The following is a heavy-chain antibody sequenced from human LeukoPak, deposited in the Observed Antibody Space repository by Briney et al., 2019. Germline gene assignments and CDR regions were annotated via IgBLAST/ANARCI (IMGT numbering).Heavy chain of an antibody. CDR2: VYYDGNN. J-gene: IGHJ3*02. D-gene: IGHD5-24*01. Sequence: SETLSLTCTVSGGSMSTYYWSWIRQPPGKGLEWIGYVYYDGNNDYNPSLRSRVTTSIDTSKKQFSLKLTSVTAADTAVYYCARVKDDNNYDRAFDIWGQGTMVTVSS. V-gene: IGHV4-59*01. CDR1: GGSMSTYY. CDR3: ARVKDDNNYDRAFDI.